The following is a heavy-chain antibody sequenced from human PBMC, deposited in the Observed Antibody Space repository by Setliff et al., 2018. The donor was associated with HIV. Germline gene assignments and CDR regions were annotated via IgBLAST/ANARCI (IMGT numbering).Heavy chain of an antibody. D-gene: IGHD3-22*01. CDR3: ARGRHYDSSGYYRGYFQN. CDR2: IRYDGSSK. V-gene: IGHV3-30*02. J-gene: IGHJ1*01. Sequence: GGSLRLSCAASGFIFSTYGMHWVRQAPGKGLEWVAFIRYDGSSKYYADSVKGRFTISRDNSKNTLYLQMNSLRAEDTAVYYCARGRHYDSSGYYRGYFQNWGQGTLVTVSS. CDR1: GFIFSTYG.